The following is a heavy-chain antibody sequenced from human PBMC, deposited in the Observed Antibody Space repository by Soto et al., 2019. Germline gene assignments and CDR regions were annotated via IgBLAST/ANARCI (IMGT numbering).Heavy chain of an antibody. CDR2: ISYSGNT. V-gene: IGHV4-31*03. CDR3: ASEVSPNSRGWYTVLVRWFDP. CDR1: GVSINSGDYY. J-gene: IGHJ5*02. D-gene: IGHD6-19*01. Sequence: QVQLQESGPGLVKPSQTLSLTCTVSGVSINSGDYYWGWGLQVPGKGLGWIGFISYSGNTHYNPSIESRVTISKDTSKNQFYLRLNSMTAADSAVYYCASEVSPNSRGWYTVLVRWFDPWGQGTLVPVSS.